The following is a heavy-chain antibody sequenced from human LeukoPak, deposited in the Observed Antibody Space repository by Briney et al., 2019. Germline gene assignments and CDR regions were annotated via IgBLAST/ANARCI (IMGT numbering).Heavy chain of an antibody. D-gene: IGHD2-21*02. CDR1: GFTFSRYY. Sequence: QPGGSLRLSCAASGFTFSRYYMSWVRQAPGKGLEWVAKIKEDGSEKYYVDSVEGRFTISRDNANNALYLEMNSLRPEDTAVYYCARDGVTSSVDYWGQGTLVTVSS. V-gene: IGHV3-7*01. CDR2: IKEDGSEK. CDR3: ARDGVTSSVDY. J-gene: IGHJ4*02.